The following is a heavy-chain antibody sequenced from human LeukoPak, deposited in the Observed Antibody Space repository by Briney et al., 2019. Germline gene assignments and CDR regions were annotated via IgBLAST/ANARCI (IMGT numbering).Heavy chain of an antibody. CDR2: ISAYNGNT. CDR1: GYTFTSYG. V-gene: IGHV1-18*01. Sequence: GASVKVSCKASGYTFTSYGISWVRQAPGQGLEWMGWISAYNGNTNYAQKLQGRVTMTTDTSTSTAYMELRSLRSDDTAVYHCARDLNYYDSRDQNAHFDYWGQGTLVTVSS. J-gene: IGHJ4*02. D-gene: IGHD3-22*01. CDR3: ARDLNYYDSRDQNAHFDY.